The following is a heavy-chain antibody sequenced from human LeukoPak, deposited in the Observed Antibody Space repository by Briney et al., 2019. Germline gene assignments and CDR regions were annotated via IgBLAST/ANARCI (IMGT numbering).Heavy chain of an antibody. V-gene: IGHV4-4*07. CDR3: ARGGYGASSGFDY. J-gene: IGHJ4*02. Sequence: AETLSLTCTVSGGSISSYYWSWFRKPAGKGLEWIGRVYTSGSPNYNPSLESRVTMSVDTSKNQFSLNLSSVTAADTAVYYCARGGYGASSGFDYWGQGTLVTVSS. CDR1: GGSISSYY. CDR2: VYTSGSP. D-gene: IGHD4-23*01.